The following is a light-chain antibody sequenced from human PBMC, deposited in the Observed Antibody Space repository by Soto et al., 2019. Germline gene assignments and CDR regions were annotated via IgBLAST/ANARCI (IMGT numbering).Light chain of an antibody. V-gene: IGKV3-15*01. J-gene: IGKJ1*01. Sequence: EILMTQSPATLAVSPGDTSTLSCRASQSLSGNLAWYQQKPGQAPRLLIFRASTRATGVPARFSGRGSGTDFTLTISGLQSEDFAVYYCQQYSNWTPWTFGPGTKVDI. CDR3: QQYSNWTPWT. CDR2: RAS. CDR1: QSLSGN.